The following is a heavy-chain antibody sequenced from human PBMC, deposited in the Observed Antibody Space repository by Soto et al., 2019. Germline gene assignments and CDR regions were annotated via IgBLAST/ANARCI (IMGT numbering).Heavy chain of an antibody. CDR3: ARVFGCSGGSCYSACDY. J-gene: IGHJ4*02. CDR2: INSDGSST. CDR1: GFTFSSYW. V-gene: IGHV3-74*01. Sequence: EVQLVESGGGLVQPGGSLRLSCAASGFTFSSYWMHWVPQAPGKGLVWVSRINSDGSSTSYVDSVKGRFTISRDNAKNTLYLQMNSLRAEDTAVYYCARVFGCSGGSCYSACDYWGQGTLVTVSS. D-gene: IGHD2-15*01.